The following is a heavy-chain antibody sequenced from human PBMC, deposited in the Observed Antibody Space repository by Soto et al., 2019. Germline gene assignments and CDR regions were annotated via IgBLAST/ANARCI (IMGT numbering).Heavy chain of an antibody. Sequence: SETLSLTCAVYGGSFSGYYWSWIRQPPGKGLEWIGEINHSGSTNYNPSLKSRVTISVDTSKNQFSLRLSSVTAADTAVYYCVRAMQTFTRYCSGGSCKVGYFDYWGQGTLVTVSS. D-gene: IGHD2-15*01. V-gene: IGHV4-34*01. J-gene: IGHJ4*02. CDR2: INHSGST. CDR1: GGSFSGYY. CDR3: VRAMQTFTRYCSGGSCKVGYFDY.